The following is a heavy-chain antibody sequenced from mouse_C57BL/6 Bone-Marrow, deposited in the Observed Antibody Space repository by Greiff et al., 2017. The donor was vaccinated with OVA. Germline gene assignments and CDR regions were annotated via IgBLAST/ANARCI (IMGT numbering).Heavy chain of an antibody. CDR2: INPNNGGT. J-gene: IGHJ3*01. Sequence: EVQLQQSGPELVKPGASVKISCKASGYTFTDYYMNWVKQSHGKSLEWIGDINPNNGGTSYNQKFKGKATLTVDKSSSTAYMELRSLTSEDSAVYYCAILSSPWFAYWGQGTLVTVSA. CDR1: GYTFTDYY. V-gene: IGHV1-26*01. D-gene: IGHD1-1*01. CDR3: AILSSPWFAY.